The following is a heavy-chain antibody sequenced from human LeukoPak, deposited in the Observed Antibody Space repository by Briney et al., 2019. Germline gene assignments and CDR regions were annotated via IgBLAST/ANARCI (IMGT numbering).Heavy chain of an antibody. D-gene: IGHD2-15*01. J-gene: IGHJ4*02. Sequence: GGSLRLSCGASGFTFGSYSMTWVRQAPGKGLEWVATIKQDGYEKYYVDSVKGRFIISRENAKNSLYVQMNSLRSEDTAIYFCARDGYCIGGSCYADYWGPGTLVTVSS. CDR2: IKQDGYEK. CDR1: GFTFGSYS. CDR3: ARDGYCIGGSCYADY. V-gene: IGHV3-7*01.